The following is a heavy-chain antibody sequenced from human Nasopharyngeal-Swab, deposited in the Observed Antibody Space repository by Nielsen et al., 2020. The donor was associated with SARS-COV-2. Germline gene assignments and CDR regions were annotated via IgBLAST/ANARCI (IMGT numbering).Heavy chain of an antibody. J-gene: IGHJ4*02. V-gene: IGHV4-39*07. CDR2: IYYSGST. D-gene: IGHD3-10*01. Sequence: SETLSLTCTVSGGSISSSSYYWGWIRQPPGKGLEWIGSIYYSGSTYYNPSLKSRVTISVDTSKNQFSLKLSSVTAADTAVYYCARKGGDMVRGIDYWGQGTLVTVSS. CDR1: GGSISSSSYY. CDR3: ARKGGDMVRGIDY.